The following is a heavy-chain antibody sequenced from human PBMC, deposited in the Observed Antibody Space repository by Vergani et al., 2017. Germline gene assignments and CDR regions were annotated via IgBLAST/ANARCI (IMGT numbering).Heavy chain of an antibody. CDR1: GLTFSHYA. CDR3: AKESVVEGAATYFDY. J-gene: IGHJ4*02. CDR2: ISGSGYST. D-gene: IGHD2-15*01. Sequence: EVQLLESGGGLVQPGGSLRLSCAASGLTFSHYAMSWVRQAPGKGLEWVSTISGSGYSTNYADSGKGRFTISRDNSKNMLYRQMNSLRADDTAVYYCAKESVVEGAATYFDYWGQGTLVTVSS. V-gene: IGHV3-23*01.